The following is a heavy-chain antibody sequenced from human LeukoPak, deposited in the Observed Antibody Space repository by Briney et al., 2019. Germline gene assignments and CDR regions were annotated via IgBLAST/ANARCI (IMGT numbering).Heavy chain of an antibody. V-gene: IGHV4-59*08. D-gene: IGHD6-13*01. Sequence: SETLSLTCTVSGGSISSYYWSWIRQPPGKGLEWIGYIYYSGSTNYNPSLKSRVTISVDTSKNQFSLKLSSVTAADTAVYYCARQGAAAGKLGYFDYWGQGTLVTVSS. CDR1: GGSISSYY. CDR2: IYYSGST. J-gene: IGHJ4*02. CDR3: ARQGAAAGKLGYFDY.